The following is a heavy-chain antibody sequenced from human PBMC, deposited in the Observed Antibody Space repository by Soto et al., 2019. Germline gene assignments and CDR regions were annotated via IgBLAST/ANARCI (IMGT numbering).Heavy chain of an antibody. D-gene: IGHD3-9*01. Sequence: QVQLQQWGAGLLKPSETLSLTCVVYGGSFSGYYWTWIRQRPGKGLEWIGEINHGGSTNYNPSLKSRVTISVDTSNNQFSLNLGSVTAADTAVYYCAIPRHDNTISWGQGTLVTVSS. CDR2: INHGGST. CDR3: AIPRHDNTIS. V-gene: IGHV4-34*01. J-gene: IGHJ4*02. CDR1: GGSFSGYY.